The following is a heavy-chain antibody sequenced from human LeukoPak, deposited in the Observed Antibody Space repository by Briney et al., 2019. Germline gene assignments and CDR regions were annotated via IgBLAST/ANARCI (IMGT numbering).Heavy chain of an antibody. CDR3: ARHGRRSGYNWDRYYFDY. J-gene: IGHJ4*02. CDR1: GGSISSSSYY. Sequence: SETLSLTCTVSGGSISSSSYYWGWLRQPPGTGLEWLGSIYYSGSTYYNPSLKSRVTISVDTSKNQFSLKLSSVTAADTAVYYCARHGRRSGYNWDRYYFDYWGQGTLVTVSS. D-gene: IGHD5-24*01. V-gene: IGHV4-39*01. CDR2: IYYSGST.